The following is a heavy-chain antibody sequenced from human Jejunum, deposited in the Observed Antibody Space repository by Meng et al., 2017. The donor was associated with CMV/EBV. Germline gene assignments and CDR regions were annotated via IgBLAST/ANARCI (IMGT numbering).Heavy chain of an antibody. CDR3: APYYSGSGTYPSDP. CDR2: VYYTGSN. D-gene: IGHD3-10*01. Sequence: GSISNNKSYWAWIRQAQGKGLEWIGNVYYTGSNYNNPSLKSRVTISIDTSKNQFSLKLSSVNAADTAVYYCAPYYSGSGTYPSDPWGQGTRVTVSS. V-gene: IGHV4-39*07. CDR1: GSISNNKSY. J-gene: IGHJ5*02.